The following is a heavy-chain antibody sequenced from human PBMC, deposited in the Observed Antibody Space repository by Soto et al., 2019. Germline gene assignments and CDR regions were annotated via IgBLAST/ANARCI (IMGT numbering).Heavy chain of an antibody. CDR2: INHSGST. Sequence: PSETLSLTCAVYGGSFIGYYWSWIRQPPWKGLEWIGEINHSGSTNYNPSLKSRVTISVDTSKNQFSLKLSSVTAADTAVYYCARGRRTTKNYYYYYMDVWGKGTTVTVSS. CDR3: ARGRRTTKNYYYYYMDV. J-gene: IGHJ6*03. CDR1: GGSFIGYY. V-gene: IGHV4-34*01.